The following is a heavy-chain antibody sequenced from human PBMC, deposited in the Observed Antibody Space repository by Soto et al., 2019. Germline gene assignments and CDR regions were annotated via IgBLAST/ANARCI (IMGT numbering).Heavy chain of an antibody. J-gene: IGHJ5*02. CDR2: IIPIFGTA. CDR3: AARYYDILTGYYNPCWFDP. Sequence: ASVKVSCKASGGTFSSYAISWVRQAPGQGLEWMGGIIPIFGTANYAQKFQGRVTITADESTSTAYMELSSLRSEDTAVYYCAARYYDILTGYYNPCWFDPWGQGTLVTVSS. CDR1: GGTFSSYA. D-gene: IGHD3-9*01. V-gene: IGHV1-69*13.